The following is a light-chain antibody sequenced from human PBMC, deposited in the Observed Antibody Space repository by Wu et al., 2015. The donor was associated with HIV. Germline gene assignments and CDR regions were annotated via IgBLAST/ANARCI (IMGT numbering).Light chain of an antibody. CDR3: QQYNSYSMYT. CDR1: QSISSW. CDR2: KAS. J-gene: IGKJ2*01. Sequence: DIQMTQSPSTLSASVGDRVTITCRASQSISSWLAWYQQKPGKAPKLLIYKASSLESGVPSRFSGSGSGTESTLTISSLQPDDFATYYCQQYNSYSMYTFGQGTKLEIK. V-gene: IGKV1-5*03.